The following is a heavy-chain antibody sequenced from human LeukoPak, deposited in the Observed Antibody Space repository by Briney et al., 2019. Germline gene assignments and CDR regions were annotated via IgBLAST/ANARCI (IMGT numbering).Heavy chain of an antibody. J-gene: IGHJ4*02. CDR2: INPGKGKT. CDR1: GYTFTSYS. Sequence: ASVKVSCKASGYTFTSYSLHWVRQAPGQRLEWMGWINPGKGKTKYPQTFQGRVTITRDTSATTAYMELRSLRSEDTAVYYCTLFDYDSYSAYLHWGQGALVTVSS. D-gene: IGHD3-3*01. CDR3: TLFDYDSYSAYLH. V-gene: IGHV1-3*01.